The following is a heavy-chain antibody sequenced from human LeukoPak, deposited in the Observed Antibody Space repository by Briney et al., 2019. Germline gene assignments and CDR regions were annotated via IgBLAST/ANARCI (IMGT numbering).Heavy chain of an antibody. Sequence: SETLSLTCAVSGYSISSGYYWGWIRQPPGKGLEWIGGIYHSGSTYYNPSLKSRVTISVDTSKNQFSLKLSSVTAADTAVYYCARDAEGQYSSGWYYWGQGTLVTVSS. CDR2: IYHSGST. V-gene: IGHV4-38-2*02. CDR1: GYSISSGYY. J-gene: IGHJ4*02. CDR3: ARDAEGQYSSGWYY. D-gene: IGHD6-19*01.